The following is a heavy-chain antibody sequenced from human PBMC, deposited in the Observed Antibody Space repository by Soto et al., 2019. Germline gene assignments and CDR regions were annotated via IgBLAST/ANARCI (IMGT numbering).Heavy chain of an antibody. CDR1: GYTFTSYG. CDR2: LSAHNGNT. CDR3: ARGRYGDY. V-gene: IGHV1-18*01. D-gene: IGHD1-1*01. Sequence: QVHLVQSGAEVKKPGASVKVSCKASGYTFTSYGITWVRQAPGQGLEWMGWLSAHNGNTDYAQKLQGRVIVTRDTSTSPAYMELRRLRSDDTAVYYCARGRYGDYWGQGALVTVSS. J-gene: IGHJ4*02.